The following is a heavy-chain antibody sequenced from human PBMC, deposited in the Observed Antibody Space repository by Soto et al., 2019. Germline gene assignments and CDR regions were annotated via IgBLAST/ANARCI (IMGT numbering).Heavy chain of an antibody. D-gene: IGHD2-15*01. V-gene: IGHV3-23*01. CDR2: LSDYVDTT. J-gene: IGHJ6*04. CDR1: GFTFSSSA. CDR3: AKVHRYCSGGRCWLLEV. Sequence: GGSLRLSCAASGFTFSSSAMSWVRQAPGKGPEWVSGLSDYVDTTYYADSVKGRFTISRDNSKNTLYLQMSTLRAEDTAVYFCAKVHRYCSGGRCWLLEVWGKGTTVTVSS.